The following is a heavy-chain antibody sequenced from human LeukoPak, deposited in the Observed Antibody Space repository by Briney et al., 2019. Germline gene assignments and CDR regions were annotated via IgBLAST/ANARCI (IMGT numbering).Heavy chain of an antibody. D-gene: IGHD3-10*01. CDR2: IYYSGNT. V-gene: IGHV4-59*08. J-gene: IGHJ4*02. Sequence: RSSETLSLTCTVSGGSISSHYWSWIRQPPGKGLEWIGCIYYSGNTNYNPSLESRVTTSVDTSKIQFSLKLTSVTAADTAVYYCARHQLRGFLDDNWGQGTLVTVSS. CDR3: ARHQLRGFLDDN. CDR1: GGSISSHY.